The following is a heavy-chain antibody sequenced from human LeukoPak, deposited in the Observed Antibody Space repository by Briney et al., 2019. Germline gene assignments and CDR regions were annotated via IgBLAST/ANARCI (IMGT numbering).Heavy chain of an antibody. CDR2: INHSGST. CDR3: STVTLGLDY. Sequence: SETLSLTCAVYGGSFRGYYWSWIRQPPGKGLEWIGEINHSGSTNYNPSLKSRVTISVDTSKNQFSLKLSSVTAADTAVYYCSTVTLGLDYWGQGTLVTVSS. J-gene: IGHJ4*02. D-gene: IGHD4-17*01. V-gene: IGHV4-34*01. CDR1: GGSFRGYY.